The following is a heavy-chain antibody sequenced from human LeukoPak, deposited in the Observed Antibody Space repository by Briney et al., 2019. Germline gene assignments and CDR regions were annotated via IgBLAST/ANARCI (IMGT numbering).Heavy chain of an antibody. CDR2: INPSGGGT. V-gene: IGHV1-46*01. D-gene: IGHD3-16*01. CDR1: GYTFTRYY. CDR3: ARSRDYDYVLGSYPSGALDI. J-gene: IGHJ3*02. Sequence: GASVKVSCTASGYTFTRYYLHWVRQAPGLGFEWMGVINPSGGGTDYAQQFQGRVTMTRDTSTNTVYMELSSLRSEDTAVYWCARSRDYDYVLGSYPSGALDIWGQGTMVTVSS.